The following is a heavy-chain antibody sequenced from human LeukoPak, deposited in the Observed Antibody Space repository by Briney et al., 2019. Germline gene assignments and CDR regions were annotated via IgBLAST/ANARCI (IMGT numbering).Heavy chain of an antibody. V-gene: IGHV3-66*01. D-gene: IGHD1-1*01. J-gene: IGHJ4*02. CDR3: ARASGGFPNFDY. CDR2: IYSCGST. Sequence: GGSLRLSCAASGFTVSSNYMSWVRQAPGKGVEWVSVIYSCGSTYYADSVKGRFTISRDKSNNTLYLQMNSLRAEDTAVYYCARASGGFPNFDYWGQGTLVTVSS. CDR1: GFTVSSNY.